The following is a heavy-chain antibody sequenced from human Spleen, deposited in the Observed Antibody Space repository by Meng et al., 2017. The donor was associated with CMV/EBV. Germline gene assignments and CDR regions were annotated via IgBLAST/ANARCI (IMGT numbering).Heavy chain of an antibody. CDR3: VKGKNYYDSRVEFDY. J-gene: IGHJ4*02. Sequence: GESLKISCAASGFIFSSFAMHWVRQAPGKGLEWVAFVRFDGSNKYYADSVKGRFTISRDNSKNTLFLQMSSLRAEDTAVYYCVKGKNYYDSRVEFDYWGQGTLVTVSS. D-gene: IGHD3-22*01. V-gene: IGHV3-30*02. CDR1: GFIFSSFA. CDR2: VRFDGSNK.